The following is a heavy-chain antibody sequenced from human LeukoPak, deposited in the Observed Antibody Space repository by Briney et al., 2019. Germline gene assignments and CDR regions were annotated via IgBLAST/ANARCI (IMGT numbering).Heavy chain of an antibody. CDR3: ARISYGSGNYWIDY. CDR1: GYSISSGSY. CDR2: IYHSGST. D-gene: IGHD3-10*01. J-gene: IGHJ4*02. Sequence: PSETLSLTCTVSGYSISSGSYWGWIRQPPGKGLEWIGNIYHSGSTYYTPPLKSRVTISVDTSKNQFSLKLGSVTAADTAVYFCARISYGSGNYWIDYWGQGTLVTVSS. V-gene: IGHV4-38-2*02.